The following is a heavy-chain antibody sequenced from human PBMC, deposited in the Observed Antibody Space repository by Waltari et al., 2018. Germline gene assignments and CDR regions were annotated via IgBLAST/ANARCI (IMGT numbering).Heavy chain of an antibody. CDR3: ARGWYGSGSYYPNWFDP. D-gene: IGHD3-10*01. CDR2: INHDGST. V-gene: IGHV4-34*01. CDR1: GGSFSGYY. Sequence: QVQLQQWGAGLLKPSETLSLTCAVYGGSFSGYYWSWIRQPPGTGLEWIGEINHDGSTNYNQSLKSRVTISVDTSKNQFSLKLSSVTAADTAVYYCARGWYGSGSYYPNWFDPWGQGTLVTVSS. J-gene: IGHJ5*02.